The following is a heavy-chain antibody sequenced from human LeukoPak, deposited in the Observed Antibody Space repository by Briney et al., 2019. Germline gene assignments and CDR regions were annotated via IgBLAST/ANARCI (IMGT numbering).Heavy chain of an antibody. CDR1: GVSVSSGTYY. CDR2: IYYSGNT. CDR3: TREAGE. J-gene: IGHJ4*02. V-gene: IGHV4-61*01. Sequence: SETLSLTCTVSGVSVSSGTYYWGWIRQPPGKGLEWIGYIYYSGNTKYNPSLKSRITISVDTSKNQFSLKLSSVTAADTAVYYCTREAGEWGQGTLVTVSS.